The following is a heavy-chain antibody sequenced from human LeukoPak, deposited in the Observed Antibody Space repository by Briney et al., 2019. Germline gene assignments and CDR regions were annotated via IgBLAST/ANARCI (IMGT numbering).Heavy chain of an antibody. V-gene: IGHV3-23*01. CDR1: GFTVSSNY. CDR3: AKGSSDYHLNS. Sequence: GGSLRLSCAASGFTVSSNYMSWVRQAPGKGLEWVSAISGSDNITYYTDSVKGRFTISRDNSKNTLYLQMNSLRAEDTAVYYCAKGSSDYHLNSWGQGTLVTVSS. J-gene: IGHJ4*02. CDR2: ISGSDNIT. D-gene: IGHD3-22*01.